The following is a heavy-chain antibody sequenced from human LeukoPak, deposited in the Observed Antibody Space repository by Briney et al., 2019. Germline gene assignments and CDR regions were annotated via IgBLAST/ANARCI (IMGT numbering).Heavy chain of an antibody. CDR2: TTSSSSYI. Sequence: PGGSLRLSCAASGFTFSSYNMNWVRQAPGKGLEWVSSTTSSSSYIYYADSVKGRFTISRDNAKNSLYLQMNSLTAEDTAVYYCARSSRLTFDYWGQGTLVTVSS. CDR3: ARSSRLTFDY. V-gene: IGHV3-21*06. CDR1: GFTFSSYN. J-gene: IGHJ4*02. D-gene: IGHD6-6*01.